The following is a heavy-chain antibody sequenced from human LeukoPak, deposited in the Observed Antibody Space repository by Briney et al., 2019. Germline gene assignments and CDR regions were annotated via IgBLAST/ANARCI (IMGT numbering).Heavy chain of an antibody. CDR2: IYKSGDT. Sequence: SETLSLTCAVSGYSISSDNWWGWIRQPPGKGLEWVGYIYKSGDTFYNPSLTSRVTMSLDTSKNQFSLRLSSVTAVDTAVYFCARNPRGGRGYFDPWGPGTLVTVSS. J-gene: IGHJ5*02. V-gene: IGHV4-28*01. CDR1: GYSISSDNW. CDR3: ARNPRGGRGYFDP. D-gene: IGHD2-15*01.